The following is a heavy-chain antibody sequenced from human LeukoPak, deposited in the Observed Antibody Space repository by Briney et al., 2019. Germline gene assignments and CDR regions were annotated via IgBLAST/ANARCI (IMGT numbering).Heavy chain of an antibody. Sequence: ETLSSPARSGGAPSGVVVGSGGGSASPQGRGLEWIGSIYYSGSTYYNPSLKSRVTISVDTSKNQFSLKLSSVTAADTAVYYCARSSDSSGWFLRALDAFDIWGQGTMVTVSS. D-gene: IGHD6-19*01. CDR1: GAPSGVVVG. V-gene: IGHV4-39*01. J-gene: IGHJ3*02. CDR3: ARSSDSSGWFLRALDAFDI. CDR2: IYYSGST.